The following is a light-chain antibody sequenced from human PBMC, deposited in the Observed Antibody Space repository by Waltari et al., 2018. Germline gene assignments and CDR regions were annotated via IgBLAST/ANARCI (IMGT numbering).Light chain of an antibody. V-gene: IGKV3-20*01. CDR3: QHYVRLPAT. J-gene: IGKJ1*01. CDR2: GAS. CDR1: QTIRGS. Sequence: EIVLTQSPGTLSLSPGERATLSCRASQTIRGSLAWYQQKPGQAPRRLIYGASSRAAGIPDRFSGSGSGTDFSLTISRLEPEEFAVYYCQHYVRLPATFGRGTKVEIK.